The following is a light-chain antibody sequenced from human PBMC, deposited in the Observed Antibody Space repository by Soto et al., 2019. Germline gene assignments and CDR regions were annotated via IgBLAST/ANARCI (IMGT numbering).Light chain of an antibody. CDR1: QGISSY. Sequence: DIQLTQSPSFLSASVGDRVTITCRASQGISSYLAWYQQKPGKAPKLLIYAASTLQSGVPSRFSGSGSGTEFTLTISSLQPEDFATYYGQQLNSYPRVFGQGTKVEIK. CDR2: AAS. V-gene: IGKV1-9*01. J-gene: IGKJ1*01. CDR3: QQLNSYPRV.